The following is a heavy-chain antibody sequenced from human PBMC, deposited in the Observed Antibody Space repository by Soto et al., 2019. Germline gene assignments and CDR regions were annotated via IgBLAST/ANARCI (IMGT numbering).Heavy chain of an antibody. J-gene: IGHJ4*02. V-gene: IGHV1-69*08. Sequence: SVKVSCKVSGDTFSTYSISWVQQAPGQGLEWLGGIIPILGTPSYAQRFQDRVTITADKSTSTAYMELSSLRSEDTAVYYCARERSRYDRSGYYRPDYWGQGTLVTVSS. CDR1: GDTFSTYS. D-gene: IGHD3-22*01. CDR2: IIPILGTP. CDR3: ARERSRYDRSGYYRPDY.